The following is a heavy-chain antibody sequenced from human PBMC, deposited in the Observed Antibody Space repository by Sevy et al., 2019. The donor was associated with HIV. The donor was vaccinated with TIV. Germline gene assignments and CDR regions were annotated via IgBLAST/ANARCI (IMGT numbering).Heavy chain of an antibody. D-gene: IGHD3-3*01. CDR3: ASGVVIAIFDY. V-gene: IGHV3-21*01. CDR2: ISSSSSYI. J-gene: IGHJ4*02. Sequence: GGSLRLSCAASGFTFSSYSMNWVRQAPGKGLEWVSSISSSSSYIYYADSVKGRFTISRDNAKNSRYLQMNSLRAEDTAVYYCASGVVIAIFDYWGQGTLVTVSS. CDR1: GFTFSSYS.